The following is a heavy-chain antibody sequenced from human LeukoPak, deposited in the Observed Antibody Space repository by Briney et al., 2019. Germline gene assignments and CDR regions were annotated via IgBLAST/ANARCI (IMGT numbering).Heavy chain of an antibody. D-gene: IGHD6-19*01. V-gene: IGHV3-11*01. CDR1: GFTFSDYY. CDR3: ASSGAVAINWFDP. Sequence: GGSLRLSCAASGFTFSDYYMSWIRQAPGKGLEWVSYISSSGSTIYYADSVKGRFTISRDNAKNSLYLQMNSLRAEDTAVYYCASSGAVAINWFDPWGQGTLVTVSS. J-gene: IGHJ5*02. CDR2: ISSSGSTI.